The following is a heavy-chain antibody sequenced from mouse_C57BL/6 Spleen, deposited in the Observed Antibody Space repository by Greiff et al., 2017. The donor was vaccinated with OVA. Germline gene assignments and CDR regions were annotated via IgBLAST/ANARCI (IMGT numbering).Heavy chain of an antibody. Sequence: QVQLQQSGAELVKPGASVKISCKASGYAFSSYWMNWVQQRPGKGLEWIGQIYPGDGDTNYNGKFKGKATLTADKSSSTAYMQLSSLTSEDSAVYFCARAYYGNDYYAMDYWGQGTSVTVSS. CDR2: IYPGDGDT. CDR1: GYAFSSYW. J-gene: IGHJ4*01. D-gene: IGHD2-10*01. CDR3: ARAYYGNDYYAMDY. V-gene: IGHV1-80*01.